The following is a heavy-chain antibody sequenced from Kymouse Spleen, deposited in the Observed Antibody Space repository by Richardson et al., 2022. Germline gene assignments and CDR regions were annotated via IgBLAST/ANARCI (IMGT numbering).Heavy chain of an antibody. J-gene: IGHJ3*02. Sequence: QVQLQESGPGLVKPSETLSLTCTVSGGSVSSGSYYWSWIRQPPGKGLEWIGYIYYSGSTNYNPSLKSRVTISVDTSKNQFSLKLSSVTAADTAVYYCARAIVGATSDAFDIWGQGTMVTVSS. V-gene: IGHV4-61*01. CDR1: GGSVSSGSYY. D-gene: IGHD1-26*01. CDR3: ARAIVGATSDAFDI. CDR2: IYYSGST.